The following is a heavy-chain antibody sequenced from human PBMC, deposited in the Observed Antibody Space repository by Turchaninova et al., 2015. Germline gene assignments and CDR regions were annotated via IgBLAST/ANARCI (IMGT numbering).Heavy chain of an antibody. J-gene: IGHJ4*02. CDR2: IKSELDGGTT. D-gene: IGHD3-10*01. Sequence: MSWGRQTPGGGLDWGGKIKSELDGGTTDYASSVKGRFTISRDDSNDVMYLQMNSLKIEDTAVYYCTTGDPTTKGPRTYYFDDWGQGTQVTVSS. CDR3: TTGDPTTKGPRTYYFDD. V-gene: IGHV3-15*01.